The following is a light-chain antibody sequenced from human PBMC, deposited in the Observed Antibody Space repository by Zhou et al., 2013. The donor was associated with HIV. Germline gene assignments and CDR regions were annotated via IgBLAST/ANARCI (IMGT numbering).Light chain of an antibody. CDR2: RAS. Sequence: AIRITQSPSSLSASTGDRVNITCRASQGVNGYLAWYQQKPGRAPNLLIYRASILESGVPARFSGSGSGTEFTLTISSLQPEDFATYYCQKYDTYAKTFGQGTKVEIK. J-gene: IGKJ1*01. CDR1: QGVNGY. V-gene: IGKV1-8*01. CDR3: QKYDTYAKT.